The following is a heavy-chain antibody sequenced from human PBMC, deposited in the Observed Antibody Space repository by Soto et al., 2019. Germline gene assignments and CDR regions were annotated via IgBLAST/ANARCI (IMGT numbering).Heavy chain of an antibody. J-gene: IGHJ5*02. Sequence: NPSETLSLTCAVSGGSISSGGYSWSWIRQPPGKGLEWIGYIYHSGSTYYNPSLKSRVTISVDRSKNQFSLKLSSVTAADTAVYYCARAVYPQSWFDPWGQGTLVTVSS. D-gene: IGHD2-2*02. CDR1: GGSISSGGYS. CDR2: IYHSGST. CDR3: ARAVYPQSWFDP. V-gene: IGHV4-30-2*01.